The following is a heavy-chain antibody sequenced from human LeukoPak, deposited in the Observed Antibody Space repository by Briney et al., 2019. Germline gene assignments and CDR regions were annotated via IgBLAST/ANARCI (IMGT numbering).Heavy chain of an antibody. CDR3: ARAGIAAGDVDY. Sequence: SETLSLTCAVYGGSFSGYYWSWIRQPPGTGLEWIGEINHSGSTNYNPSLKSRVTISVDTSKNQFSLKLSSVTAADTAVYYCARAGIAAGDVDYWGQGTLVTVSS. CDR1: GGSFSGYY. CDR2: INHSGST. J-gene: IGHJ4*02. V-gene: IGHV4-34*01. D-gene: IGHD6-13*01.